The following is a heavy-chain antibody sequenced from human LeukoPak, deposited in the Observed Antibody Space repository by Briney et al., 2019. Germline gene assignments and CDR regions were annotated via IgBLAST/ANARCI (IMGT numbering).Heavy chain of an antibody. D-gene: IGHD4-11*01. Sequence: SETLSLTRAVYGGSFSGYYWSWIRQPAGKGLEWIGRIYSSGSTNYNPSLKSRVTMSVDTSKNQFSLRLSSVTAADTAVYYCARGFLTVLTDLHIDYWGQGTLVTVSS. CDR3: ARGFLTVLTDLHIDY. CDR1: GGSFSGYY. J-gene: IGHJ4*02. V-gene: IGHV4-59*10. CDR2: IYSSGST.